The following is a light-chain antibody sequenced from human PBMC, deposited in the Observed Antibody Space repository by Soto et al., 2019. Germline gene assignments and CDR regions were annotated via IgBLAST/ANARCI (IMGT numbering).Light chain of an antibody. V-gene: IGKV3-11*01. CDR1: QSVIRY. CDR2: DAT. J-gene: IGKJ4*01. Sequence: EIVLTQSPVTLSLSPGDTATLSCRASQSVIRYVAWYQQKPGQAPRLLIYDATIRASGIPARFSGSGSGTDFSRTISSLVPEDFAVYYCQQRSHWPPLTFGGGTKVEVK. CDR3: QQRSHWPPLT.